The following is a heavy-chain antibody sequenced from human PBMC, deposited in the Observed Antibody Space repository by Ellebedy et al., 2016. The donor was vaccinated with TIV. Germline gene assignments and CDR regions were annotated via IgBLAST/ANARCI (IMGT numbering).Heavy chain of an antibody. CDR3: ARGVVVVPAAPTGDYYYYYMDV. V-gene: IGHV1-69*13. D-gene: IGHD2-2*01. Sequence: SVKVSCXASAGTFSSYAISWVRQAPGQGLEWTGGIIPIFGTANYAQKFQGRVTITADESTSTAYMELSSLRSEDTAVYYCARGVVVVPAAPTGDYYYYYMDVWGKGTTVTVSS. CDR1: AGTFSSYA. CDR2: IIPIFGTA. J-gene: IGHJ6*03.